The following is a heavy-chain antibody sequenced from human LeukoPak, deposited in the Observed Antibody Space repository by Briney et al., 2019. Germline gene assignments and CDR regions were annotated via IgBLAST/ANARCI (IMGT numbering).Heavy chain of an antibody. Sequence: PGGSLRLSCAASGFTFSSYSMNWVRQAPGKGLEWVSSISSSSGYIYYADSVKGRFTISRDNAKSSLYLQMNSLRAEDTAVYYCARAAGSYCSSTSCYPLDYYYYYYMDVWGKGTTVTVSS. CDR3: ARAAGSYCSSTSCYPLDYYYYYYMDV. D-gene: IGHD2-2*01. V-gene: IGHV3-21*01. CDR1: GFTFSSYS. CDR2: ISSSSGYI. J-gene: IGHJ6*03.